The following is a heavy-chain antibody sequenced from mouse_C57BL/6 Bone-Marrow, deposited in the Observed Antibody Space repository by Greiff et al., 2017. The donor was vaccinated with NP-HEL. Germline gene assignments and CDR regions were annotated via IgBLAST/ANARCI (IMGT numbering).Heavy chain of an antibody. CDR2: IDPSDSYT. CDR3: ARGVYYYGSSYYFDY. D-gene: IGHD1-1*01. J-gene: IGHJ2*01. Sequence: QVQLQQPGAELVMPGASVKLSCKASGYTSTSYWMHWVKQRPGQGLEWIGEIDPSDSYTNYNQKFKGKSTLTVDKSSSTAYMQLSSLTSEDSAVYYCARGVYYYGSSYYFDYWGQGTTLTVSS. V-gene: IGHV1-69*01. CDR1: GYTSTSYW.